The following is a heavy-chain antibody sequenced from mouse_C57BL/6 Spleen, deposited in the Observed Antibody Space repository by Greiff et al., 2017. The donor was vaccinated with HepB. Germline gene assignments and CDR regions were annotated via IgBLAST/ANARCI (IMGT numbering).Heavy chain of an antibody. CDR1: GYTFTSYW. J-gene: IGHJ1*03. CDR3: ARGYYSNYVDFDV. D-gene: IGHD2-5*01. V-gene: IGHV1-50*01. CDR2: IDPSDSYT. Sequence: QVQLQQPGAELVKPGASVKLSCKASGYTFTSYWMQWVKQRPGQGLEWIGEIDPSDSYTNYNQKFKGKATLTVDTSSSTAYMQLSSLTSEDSAVYYCARGYYSNYVDFDVWGTGTTVTVSS.